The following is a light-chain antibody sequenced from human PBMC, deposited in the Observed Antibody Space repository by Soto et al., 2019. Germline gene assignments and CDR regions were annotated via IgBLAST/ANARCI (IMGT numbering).Light chain of an antibody. Sequence: DIPLTQSPSFLSASVGDRLTITCRASQDIRSSLAWYQQKPGKAPNLLIYTVSTLQSGVPSRFSGSRSGTEFALTVSSLQPEDLATDYCQQFNSSPFTFGGGTKVEI. CDR3: QQFNSSPFT. CDR1: QDIRSS. J-gene: IGKJ4*01. V-gene: IGKV1-9*01. CDR2: TVS.